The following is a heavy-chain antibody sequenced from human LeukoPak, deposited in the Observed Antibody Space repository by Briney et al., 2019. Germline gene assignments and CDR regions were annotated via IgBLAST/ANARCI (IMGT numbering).Heavy chain of an antibody. J-gene: IGHJ4*02. V-gene: IGHV3-30*04. CDR2: ISYDGTNK. Sequence: GGSLRLSCAASGFTFSIYAMHWVRQAPGKGLEWVAVISYDGTNKYYADSVKGRFTISRDNSKNTLYLQMSSLRADDTAVYYCAGGLGTNACFDYWGQGTLVTVSS. CDR1: GFTFSIYA. CDR3: AGGLGTNACFDY. D-gene: IGHD7-27*01.